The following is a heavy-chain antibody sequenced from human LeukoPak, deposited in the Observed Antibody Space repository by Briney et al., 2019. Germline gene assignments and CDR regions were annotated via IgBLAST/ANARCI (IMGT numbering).Heavy chain of an antibody. CDR1: GFTFSSYA. V-gene: IGHV3-23*01. CDR2: ISGSGEHT. Sequence: PGGSLRLSCAASGFTFSSYAMSWVRQAPGKGLEWVSHISGSGEHTYYADSVKGRFTISRDNSKNTLYLQMNSLGADDTAVYYCAKDFRFDISTGSAGFDYWGQGTLVSVSS. D-gene: IGHD2-15*01. CDR3: AKDFRFDISTGSAGFDY. J-gene: IGHJ4*02.